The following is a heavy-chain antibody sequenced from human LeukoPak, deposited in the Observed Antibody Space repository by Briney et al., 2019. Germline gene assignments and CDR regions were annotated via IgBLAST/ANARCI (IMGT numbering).Heavy chain of an antibody. CDR2: MNPNSGNT. J-gene: IGHJ5*02. CDR3: ARAVPAANWFDP. Sequence: GSSVKVSCKASGYTFTSYDINWVRQATGQGLEWMGWMNPNSGNTGYAQKFQGRVTITRNTSISTAYMELSSLRSEDTAVYYCARAVPAANWFDPWGQGTLVTVSS. V-gene: IGHV1-8*03. CDR1: GYTFTSYD. D-gene: IGHD2-2*01.